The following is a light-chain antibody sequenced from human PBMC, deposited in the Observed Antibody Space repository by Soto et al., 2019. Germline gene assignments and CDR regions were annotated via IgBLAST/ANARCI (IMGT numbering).Light chain of an antibody. CDR3: QQRSNSPPH. V-gene: IGKV3-11*01. CDR1: QSVSSY. CDR2: DAS. Sequence: EIVLTQSPATLSLSPGERATLSCRASQSVSSYLAWYQQKPGQAPRLLIYDASNRATGIPARFSGSGSGTDFTLTISSLEPEDFAVYYCQQRSNSPPHFGPGTKVDMK. J-gene: IGKJ3*01.